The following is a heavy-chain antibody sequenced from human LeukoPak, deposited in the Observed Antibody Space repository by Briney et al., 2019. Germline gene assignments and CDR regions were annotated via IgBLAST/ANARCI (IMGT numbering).Heavy chain of an antibody. CDR1: GFTFSSYS. CDR2: ISSSSSYI. D-gene: IGHD6-19*01. J-gene: IGHJ4*02. Sequence: PGRSLRLSCAASGFTFSSYSMNWVRQAPGKGLEWVSSISSSSSYIYYADSVKGRFTISRDNAKNSLYLQMNSLRAEDTAVYYCARDHSGWYYFDYWGQGTLVTVSS. V-gene: IGHV3-21*01. CDR3: ARDHSGWYYFDY.